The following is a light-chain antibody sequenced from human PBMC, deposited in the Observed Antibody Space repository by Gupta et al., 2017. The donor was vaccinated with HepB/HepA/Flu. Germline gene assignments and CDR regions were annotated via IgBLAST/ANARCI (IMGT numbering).Light chain of an antibody. V-gene: IGLV3-21*03. CDR3: RVWDSSSDHPV. J-gene: IGLJ3*02. CDR1: NIGSKS. Sequence: SYVLAQPPSTAVPPGKTASISCGGNNIGSKSVHWYQQKPGQAPVLAVYDDSDRPSGIPERCSGSNTGNTATVTISRVEAGDDDAYYCRVWDSSSDHPVFGGGTKLTVL. CDR2: DDS.